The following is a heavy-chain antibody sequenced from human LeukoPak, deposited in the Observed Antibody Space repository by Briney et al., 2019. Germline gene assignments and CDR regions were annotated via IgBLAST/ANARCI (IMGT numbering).Heavy chain of an antibody. D-gene: IGHD6-19*01. CDR3: AKDLGIAVAGTGDS. V-gene: IGHV3-23*01. CDR2: ISDSGDKT. Sequence: PGGSLRLSCAASGFTFSNYAMSWVRQAPGKGLEWVSSISDSGDKTYYAESVKGRFTISRDNSKNTLYLQMNSLRVEDTAVYYCAKDLGIAVAGTGDSWGQGTLVTVSS. J-gene: IGHJ4*02. CDR1: GFTFSNYA.